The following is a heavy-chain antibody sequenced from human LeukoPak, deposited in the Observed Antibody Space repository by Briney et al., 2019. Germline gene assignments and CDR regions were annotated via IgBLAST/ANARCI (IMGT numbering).Heavy chain of an antibody. Sequence: GGSLRLSSAASGFTFSSYAMSWVRQAPGKGLEWVSAISGSGDSTYYADSVKGRFTISRDNSKNTLYLQMNSLRAEDTAVYYCAKQRGLGIAAASNYWGQGTLVTVSS. D-gene: IGHD6-13*01. CDR1: GFTFSSYA. CDR3: AKQRGLGIAAASNY. J-gene: IGHJ4*02. CDR2: ISGSGDST. V-gene: IGHV3-23*01.